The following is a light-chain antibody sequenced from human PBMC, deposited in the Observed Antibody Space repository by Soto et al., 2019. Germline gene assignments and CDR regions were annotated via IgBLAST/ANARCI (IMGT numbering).Light chain of an antibody. CDR2: GAS. CDR1: QSVSSSY. Sequence: EIVLTQSPGTLSLSPGERATLSCRASQSVSSSYLAWYQQKPGQAPRLLIYGASSRATGIPDRFSGSGSGTDFTLTISRLEPEDFAVYYCQQYGSSSTFGQGTRLVIK. V-gene: IGKV3-20*01. J-gene: IGKJ5*01. CDR3: QQYGSSST.